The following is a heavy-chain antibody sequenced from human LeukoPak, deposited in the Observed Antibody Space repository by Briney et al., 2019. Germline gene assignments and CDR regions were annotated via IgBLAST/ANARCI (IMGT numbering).Heavy chain of an antibody. V-gene: IGHV3-21*06. CDR2: ISSSSSYI. J-gene: IGHJ3*02. CDR3: ATSQRTSGRCGNAFDI. D-gene: IGHD6-19*01. Sequence: GGSLRLSCAASGFTFSSYSMTWVRQAPGKGLEWVSSISSSSSYIYYADSVKGRFTISRDNAKNSLYLQMNNLRTEETALYYCATSQRTSGRCGNAFDIWGQGTMVTVSS. CDR1: GFTFSSYS.